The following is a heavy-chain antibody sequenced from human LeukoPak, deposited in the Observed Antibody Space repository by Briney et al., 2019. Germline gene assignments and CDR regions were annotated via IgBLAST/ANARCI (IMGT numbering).Heavy chain of an antibody. CDR3: ARGIAAANYFDY. V-gene: IGHV4-59*01. Sequence: PSETLSLTCTVSGGSISSYYWSWIRQPPGKGLEWIGYIYYSGSTNYNPSLKSRVTISVDTSKNQFSLKLSSVTAADTAVYYCARGIAAANYFDYWGQGTLVTVSS. CDR1: GGSISSYY. D-gene: IGHD6-13*01. J-gene: IGHJ4*02. CDR2: IYYSGST.